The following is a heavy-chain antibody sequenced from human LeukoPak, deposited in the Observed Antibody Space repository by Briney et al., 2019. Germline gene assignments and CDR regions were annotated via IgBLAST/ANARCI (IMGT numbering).Heavy chain of an antibody. CDR3: ARDWGRLVPAAPNWFDP. CDR1: GFTFSSYA. V-gene: IGHV3-23*01. D-gene: IGHD2-2*01. J-gene: IGHJ5*02. CDR2: ISGSGGST. Sequence: AGGSLRLSCAASGFTFSSYAMSWVRQAPGKGLEWVSAISGSGGSTYYADSVKGRFTISRGNSKNTLYLQMNSLRAEDTAVYYCARDWGRLVPAAPNWFDPWGQGTLVTVSS.